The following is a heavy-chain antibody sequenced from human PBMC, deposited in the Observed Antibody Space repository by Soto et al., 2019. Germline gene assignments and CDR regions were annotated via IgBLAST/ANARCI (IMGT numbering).Heavy chain of an antibody. CDR1: GFTFSSYS. V-gene: IGHV3-48*02. D-gene: IGHD2-2*01. Sequence: GGSLRLSCAASGFTFSSYSMNWVRQAPGKGLEWVSYISSSSSTIYYADSVKGRFTISRDNAKNSLYLQMNSLRDEDTAVYYCARDSTLYQPLGNDYWGQGTLVTVSS. J-gene: IGHJ4*02. CDR2: ISSSSSTI. CDR3: ARDSTLYQPLGNDY.